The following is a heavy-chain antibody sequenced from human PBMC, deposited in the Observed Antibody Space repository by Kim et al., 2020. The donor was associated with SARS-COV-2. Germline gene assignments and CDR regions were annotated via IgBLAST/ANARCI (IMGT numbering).Heavy chain of an antibody. CDR3: ARQSRYYYYGMDV. V-gene: IGHV1-8*01. Sequence: YAQKFQGRVTMTRNTSISTAYMELSSLRSEDTAVYYCARQSRYYYYGMDVWGQGTTVTVSS. J-gene: IGHJ6*02.